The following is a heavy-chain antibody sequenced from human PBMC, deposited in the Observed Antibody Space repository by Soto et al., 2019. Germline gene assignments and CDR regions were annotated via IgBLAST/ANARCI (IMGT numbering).Heavy chain of an antibody. CDR1: GFTFSSYS. D-gene: IGHD6-6*01. CDR2: ISSSSSTI. CDR3: ARENKQLVQYYYYMDV. Sequence: GGSLSLSCAASGFTFSSYSMNWVRQAPGKGLEWVSYISSSSSTIYYADSVKGRFTISRDNAKNSLYLQMNSLRAEDTAVYYCARENKQLVQYYYYMDVWGKGTTVTVSS. J-gene: IGHJ6*03. V-gene: IGHV3-48*01.